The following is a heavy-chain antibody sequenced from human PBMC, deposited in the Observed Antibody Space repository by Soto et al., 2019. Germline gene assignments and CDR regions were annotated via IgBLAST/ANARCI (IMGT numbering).Heavy chain of an antibody. CDR1: GVTFSSYW. V-gene: IGHV3-74*01. D-gene: IGHD6-25*01. CDR3: ASSWQRNGMDI. CDR2: INSDGSST. J-gene: IGHJ6*02. Sequence: GGSLSLSCAASGVTFSSYWRHWVRQAPGKGLVWVSRINSDGSSTSYADSVKDRFTISRDNAKNTLYLQMNSLRAEDTAVYYCASSWQRNGMDICGQGTMVTVSS.